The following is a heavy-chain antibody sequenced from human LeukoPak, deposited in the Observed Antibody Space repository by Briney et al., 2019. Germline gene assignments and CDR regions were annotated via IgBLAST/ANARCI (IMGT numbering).Heavy chain of an antibody. CDR3: ARSSREDNGGYFPFDY. D-gene: IGHD4-23*01. J-gene: IGHJ4*02. CDR2: TRNKANSNTT. CDR1: GFTFSDHY. V-gene: IGHV3-72*01. Sequence: PGGSLRLSCAASGFTFSDHYMDWVRQAPGKGLEWVGRTRNKANSNTTEYAASVKGRFTISRDDSQNSLYLQMNSLKTEDTAVYYCARSSREDNGGYFPFDYWGQGTLITVSS.